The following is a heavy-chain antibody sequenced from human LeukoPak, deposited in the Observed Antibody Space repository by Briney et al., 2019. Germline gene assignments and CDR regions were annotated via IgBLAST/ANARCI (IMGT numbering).Heavy chain of an antibody. D-gene: IGHD3-22*01. J-gene: IGHJ4*02. CDR2: ISGSSGST. CDR1: GFTFSSYA. CDR3: AKVYWSYDRCGWGQGAHFDY. Sequence: PGGSLRLSCAASGFTFSSYAMSWVRQAPGKGLEWVSTISGSSGSTYYADSVKGRFTISRDNSKNTLCLHMNSLRAEDAAVYYCAKVYWSYDRCGWGQGAHFDYWGQGTLVTVSS. V-gene: IGHV3-23*01.